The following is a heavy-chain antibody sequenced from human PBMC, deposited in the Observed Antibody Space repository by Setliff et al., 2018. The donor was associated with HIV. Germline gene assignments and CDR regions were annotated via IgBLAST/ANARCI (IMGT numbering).Heavy chain of an antibody. J-gene: IGHJ3*02. CDR3: ARGMYSSGWYDAFDI. V-gene: IGHV1-69*13. CDR2: IIPVFGTA. CDR1: GGTFSSYA. D-gene: IGHD6-19*01. Sequence: SVKVSCKASGGTFSSYAISWVRQAPGQGLEWMGGIIPVFGTANYAQNFQGRVTNTADESTSTAYMELSSLRSEDTAVYYCARGMYSSGWYDAFDIWGQGTMVTVSS.